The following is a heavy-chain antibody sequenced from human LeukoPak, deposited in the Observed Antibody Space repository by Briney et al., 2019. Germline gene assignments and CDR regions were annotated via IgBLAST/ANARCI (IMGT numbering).Heavy chain of an antibody. CDR1: GYTLTELS. CDR3: ATSLRFGAGIYFDY. D-gene: IGHD3-10*01. Sequence: ASVKVSCKVSGYTLTELSMHWVRQAPGKGLEWMGGFDPEDGETIYAQKFQGRVTMTEDTSTDTAYMELSSLRSEDTAVYYCATSLRFGAGIYFDYWGQGTLVTVSS. CDR2: FDPEDGET. J-gene: IGHJ4*02. V-gene: IGHV1-24*01.